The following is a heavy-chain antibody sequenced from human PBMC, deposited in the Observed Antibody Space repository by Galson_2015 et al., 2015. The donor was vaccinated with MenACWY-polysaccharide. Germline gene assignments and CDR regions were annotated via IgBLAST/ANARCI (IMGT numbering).Heavy chain of an antibody. V-gene: IGHV4-31*03. J-gene: IGHJ5*02. D-gene: IGHD3-16*01. CDR1: GASITIGPYF. CDR3: GRGGRAVSNINGFDP. CDR2: ISYDGGT. Sequence: TLSLTCSVSGASITIGPYFWSWIRQHAGVGLEWIASISYDGGTYYTPSINSRVIISIDTPKNQFSLKLNTVTAADTAVYYCGRGGRAVSNINGFDPWGQGTLVTVSS.